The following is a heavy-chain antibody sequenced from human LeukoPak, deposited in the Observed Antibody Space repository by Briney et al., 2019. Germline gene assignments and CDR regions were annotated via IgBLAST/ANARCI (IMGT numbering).Heavy chain of an antibody. CDR3: ARIGSRGGRLRNAFDI. D-gene: IGHD2-15*01. CDR1: GGSIYSESYY. V-gene: IGHV4-34*01. Sequence: PSETLSLTCTVSGGSIYSESYYWSWIRQPPGRGLEWIGEINHSGSTNYNPSLKSRVTISVDTSKNQFSLKLSSVTAADTAVYYCARIGSRGGRLRNAFDIWGQGTMVTVSS. CDR2: INHSGST. J-gene: IGHJ3*02.